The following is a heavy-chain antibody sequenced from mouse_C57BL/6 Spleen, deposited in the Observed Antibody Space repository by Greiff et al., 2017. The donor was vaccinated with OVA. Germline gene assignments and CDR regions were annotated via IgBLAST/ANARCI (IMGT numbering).Heavy chain of an antibody. Sequence: QVQLKQSGPELVKPGASVKISCKASGYAFSSSWMNWVKQRPGKGLEWIGRIYPGDGDTNYNGKFKGKATLTADKSSSTAYMQLSSLTSEDSAVYFCARSEVYYAMDYWGQGTSVTVSS. J-gene: IGHJ4*01. D-gene: IGHD2-14*01. V-gene: IGHV1-82*01. CDR2: IYPGDGDT. CDR1: GYAFSSSW. CDR3: ARSEVYYAMDY.